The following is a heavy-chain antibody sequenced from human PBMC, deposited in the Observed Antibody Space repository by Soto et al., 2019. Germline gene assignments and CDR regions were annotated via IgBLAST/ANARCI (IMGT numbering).Heavy chain of an antibody. CDR1: GDSVSSNSAA. J-gene: IGHJ5*02. CDR3: PSGGLPSSSWYCFDP. V-gene: IGHV6-1*01. D-gene: IGHD6-13*01. Sequence: SQTLALPWAISGDSVSSNSAAWNWIRPSPSRGLEWLGRTYYRSKWYNDYAVSVKSLITITPDTSNTQFSLLMNSVTPADTAVYFSPSGGLPSSSWYCFDPWGQGTLVTVSS. CDR2: TYYRSKWYN.